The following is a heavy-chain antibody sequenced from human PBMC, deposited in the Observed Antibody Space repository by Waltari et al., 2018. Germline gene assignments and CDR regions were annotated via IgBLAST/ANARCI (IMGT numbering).Heavy chain of an antibody. D-gene: IGHD3-10*01. CDR3: AKSGADFGSGSYYEA. J-gene: IGHJ5*02. V-gene: IGHV4-39*01. CDR2: IYYSGST. CDR1: GGSFRSSTYS. Sequence: QLQLQESGPGLVKPSETLSLTCTVPGGSFRSSTYSWGWIRQSPGKGLEWIGSIYYSGSTEYNPSLRGRVTISVDTPKNQFSLKVTSVTAADTAMYYCAKSGADFGSGSYYEAWGQGTLVSVSS.